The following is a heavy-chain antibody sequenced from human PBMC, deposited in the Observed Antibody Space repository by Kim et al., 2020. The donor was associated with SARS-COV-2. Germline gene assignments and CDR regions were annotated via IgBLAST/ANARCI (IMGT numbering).Heavy chain of an antibody. J-gene: IGHJ4*02. D-gene: IGHD3-16*01. CDR3: ARGHVGVDY. CDR1: GGSFSGYY. Sequence: SETLSLTCAVYGGSFSGYYWSWIRQPPGKGLEWIGEINHSGSTNYNPSLKSRVTISVDTSKNQFSLKLSSVTAADTAVYYCARGHVGVDYWGQGTLVTVSS. V-gene: IGHV4-34*01. CDR2: INHSGST.